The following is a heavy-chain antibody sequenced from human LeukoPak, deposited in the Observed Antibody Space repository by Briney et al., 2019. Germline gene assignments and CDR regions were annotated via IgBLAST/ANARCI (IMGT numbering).Heavy chain of an antibody. CDR1: GYTFTSYD. D-gene: IGHD3-22*01. V-gene: IGHV1-8*03. J-gene: IGHJ4*02. Sequence: ASLKVSCKASGYTFTSYDINWVRQATGQGLEWMGWMNPNSGNTGYAQKFQGRVTITRDTSISTAYMELSSLRSEDTAVYYCVRSSLGARAYYYDSSGDRDDYWGQGTLVTVSS. CDR2: MNPNSGNT. CDR3: VRSSLGARAYYYDSSGDRDDY.